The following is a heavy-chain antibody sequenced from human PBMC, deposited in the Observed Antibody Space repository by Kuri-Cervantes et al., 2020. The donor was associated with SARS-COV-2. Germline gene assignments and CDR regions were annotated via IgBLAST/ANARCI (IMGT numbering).Heavy chain of an antibody. Sequence: GGSLRLSCAASGFTFDDYAMHWVRQAPGKGLEWVSGISWNSGSIGYADSVKGRFTISRDNAKNSLYLQMNSLRAEDTALYYCARTTELRYHHPPPETYYYGMDVWGQGTTVTVSS. CDR2: ISWNSGSI. V-gene: IGHV3-9*01. CDR1: GFTFDDYA. CDR3: ARTTELRYHHPPPETYYYGMDV. J-gene: IGHJ6*02. D-gene: IGHD3-9*01.